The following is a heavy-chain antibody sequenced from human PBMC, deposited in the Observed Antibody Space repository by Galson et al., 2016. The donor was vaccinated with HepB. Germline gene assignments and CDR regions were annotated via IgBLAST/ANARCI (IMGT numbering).Heavy chain of an antibody. D-gene: IGHD2-21*02. V-gene: IGHV4-39*02. CDR3: ARTQTAISDGRDAFDI. CDR2: IYYSGNT. J-gene: IGHJ3*02. CDR1: GGSINTPSYH. Sequence: SETLSLTCNVSGGSINTPSYHWGWIRQPPGKGLEWIGRIYYSGNTYHNPSLKSRLTLSIDTSQNHFSLRLNSATAADTAVYFCARTQTAISDGRDAFDIWGQGTTVTVSS.